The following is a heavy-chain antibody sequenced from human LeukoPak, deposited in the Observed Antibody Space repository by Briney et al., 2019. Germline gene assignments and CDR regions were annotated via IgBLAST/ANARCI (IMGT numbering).Heavy chain of an antibody. CDR1: GFTFSSYE. V-gene: IGHV3-48*03. D-gene: IGHD6-13*01. CDR2: ISSSSSYT. Sequence: PGGSLRLSCAASGFTFSSYEMNWVRQAPGKGLEWVSYISSSSSYTNYADSLKGRFTISRDNAKNPLYLQMNSLRAEDTAVYYCARGSMRMTTAGLVDYWGQGTLVTVSS. CDR3: ARGSMRMTTAGLVDY. J-gene: IGHJ4*02.